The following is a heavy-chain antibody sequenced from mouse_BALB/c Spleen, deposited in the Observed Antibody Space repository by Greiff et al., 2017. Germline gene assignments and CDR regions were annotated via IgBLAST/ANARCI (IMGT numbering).Heavy chain of an antibody. V-gene: IGHV1-69*02. D-gene: IGHD2-1*01. CDR1: GYTFTSYW. CDR3: ARRDYYGNYEDYAMDY. CDR2: IDPSDSYT. Sequence: LQQPGAELVKPGASVKLSCKASGYTFTSYWMHWVKQRPGQGLEWIGEIDPSDSYTNYNQKFKGKATLTVDKSSSTAYMQLSSLTSEDSAVYYCARRDYYGNYEDYAMDYWGQGTSVTVSS. J-gene: IGHJ4*01.